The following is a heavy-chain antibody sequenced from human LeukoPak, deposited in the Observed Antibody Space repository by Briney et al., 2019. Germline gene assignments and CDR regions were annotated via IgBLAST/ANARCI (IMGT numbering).Heavy chain of an antibody. Sequence: PGGSLRLSCRASGFTFSNYAMNWVRQTPGKGLEWVSSLTGNSNNPNYADSVKGRFTISRDNSKNTLYLQMNSLRAEDTAVYYCAKGHYDSSGDDAFDIWGQGTMVTVSS. CDR3: AKGHYDSSGDDAFDI. J-gene: IGHJ3*02. CDR1: GFTFSNYA. V-gene: IGHV3-23*01. CDR2: LTGNSNNP. D-gene: IGHD3-22*01.